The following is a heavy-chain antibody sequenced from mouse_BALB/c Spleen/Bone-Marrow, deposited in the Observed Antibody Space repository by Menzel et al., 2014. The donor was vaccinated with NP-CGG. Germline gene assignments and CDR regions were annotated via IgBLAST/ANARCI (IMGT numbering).Heavy chain of an antibody. CDR1: GYTFTSNT. Sequence: QVQLKQSAAELARPGASVKMSCKASGYTFTSNTIQWVKQRPGQGLEWIGYINPTGGYTDYNQKFKDKTTLTADKSSSTAYAQLSSLTSEDSAVYYCARKATYYAYFVYWGQGTILTVSS. D-gene: IGHD1-1*01. J-gene: IGHJ2*01. V-gene: IGHV1-4*02. CDR3: ARKATYYAYFVY. CDR2: INPTGGYT.